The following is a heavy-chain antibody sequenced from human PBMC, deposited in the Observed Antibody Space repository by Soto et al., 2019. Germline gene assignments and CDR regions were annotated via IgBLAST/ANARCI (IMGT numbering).Heavy chain of an antibody. CDR2: FSSGVTTV. CDR3: ACLDASGSTASY. D-gene: IGHD3-10*01. Sequence: QVQLVESGGGLVKPGGSLRLSCAASGFTFSDYYMNWFRQAPGKGLGGVSFFSSGVTTVYYADPVEGSFTISRDNAKNSLYLQMNRLRAEDTAVYYCACLDASGSTASYWGQGTLVTVSS. CDR1: GFTFSDYY. J-gene: IGHJ4*02. V-gene: IGHV3-11*01.